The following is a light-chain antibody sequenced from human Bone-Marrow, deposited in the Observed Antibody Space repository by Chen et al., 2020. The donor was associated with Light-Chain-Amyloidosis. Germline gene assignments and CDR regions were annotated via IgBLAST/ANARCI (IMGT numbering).Light chain of an antibody. CDR2: GVS. Sequence: EIVMTQSPGTLSLSPGERATLSCRASQSVSASYLAWYQQKPGQTPRLLIHGVSSRATGIPDRFSGSGSGTDFTLTISSLEPEDFAVYYCQEYGSPFGPGTRVDV. V-gene: IGKV3-20*01. J-gene: IGKJ3*01. CDR1: QSVSASY. CDR3: QEYGSP.